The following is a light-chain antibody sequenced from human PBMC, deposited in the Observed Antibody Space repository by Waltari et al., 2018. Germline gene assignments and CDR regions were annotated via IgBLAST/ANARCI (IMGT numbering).Light chain of an antibody. J-gene: IGKJ5*01. CDR2: GTS. CDR1: QGVNTF. Sequence: IQLTQSPSFLSASVGDRVPITCRASQGVNTFSAWYQQKPGKAPKLLIYGTSALQNGVSSRFSGGASGTDFTLTIDSLQPEDFATYYCLQLNSCLFTFGQGTRLDIK. V-gene: IGKV1-9*01. CDR3: LQLNSCLFT.